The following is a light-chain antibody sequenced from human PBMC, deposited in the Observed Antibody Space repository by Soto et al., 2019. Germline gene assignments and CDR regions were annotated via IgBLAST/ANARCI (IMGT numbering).Light chain of an antibody. CDR2: WAS. Sequence: DIVMTQSPDSLAVSLGERATINCKSSQSIFYSSNNKDYLAWYQQKPGQPPRLLIYWASTRESGVPERFSGSGSGTDFTLTVSSLQAEDVAIYYCQQYFNTPGTFGQGTKVEIK. CDR3: QQYFNTPGT. J-gene: IGKJ1*01. CDR1: QSIFYSSNNKDY. V-gene: IGKV4-1*01.